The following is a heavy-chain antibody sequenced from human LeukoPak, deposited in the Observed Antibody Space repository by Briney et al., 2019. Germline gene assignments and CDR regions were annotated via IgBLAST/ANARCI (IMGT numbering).Heavy chain of an antibody. CDR1: GFTFSSYA. CDR2: VSGSGAHT. CDR3: AKFYYYDSSGYYLDY. Sequence: SGGSLRLSCAASGFTFSSYAMTWVRQAPGKGLQWVSAVSGSGAHTYYADSVKGRFTISRDNSKNTLYLQMNSLRAEDTAVYYCAKFYYYDSSGYYLDYWGQGTLVTVSS. V-gene: IGHV3-23*01. D-gene: IGHD3-22*01. J-gene: IGHJ4*02.